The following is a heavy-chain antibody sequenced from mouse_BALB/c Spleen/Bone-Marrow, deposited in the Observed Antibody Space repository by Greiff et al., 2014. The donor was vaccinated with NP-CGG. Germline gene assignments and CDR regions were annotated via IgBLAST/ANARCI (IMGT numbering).Heavy chain of an antibody. J-gene: IGHJ2*01. CDR1: GYAISSYW. CDR2: IYPGDGDT. Sequence: QVQLQQPGAELVRPGSSVKISCKASGYAISSYWVNWVKQKPGQGLEWIGQIYPGDGDTNYNGKFKGKATLTADKSSSTAYMQISSLTSEDSAVYFCARGGGWYLDYWGQGTTLTVSS. CDR3: ARGGGWYLDY. D-gene: IGHD2-3*01. V-gene: IGHV1-80*01.